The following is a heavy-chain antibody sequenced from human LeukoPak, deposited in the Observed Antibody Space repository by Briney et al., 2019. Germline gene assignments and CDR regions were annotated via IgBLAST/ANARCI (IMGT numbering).Heavy chain of an antibody. CDR2: IYHTGNT. D-gene: IGHD6-6*01. CDR3: ARAGGSSSPYYYYYMDV. CDR1: GYSISSGYY. J-gene: IGHJ6*03. V-gene: IGHV4-38-2*01. Sequence: SETLSLTCAVAGYSISSGYYWAWIRQPPGRGLEWIANIYHTGNTYYNPSLNSRVTMSVDTSKNQFSLGLSSVTAADTAVYYCARAGGSSSPYYYYYMDVWGKGTTVTVSS.